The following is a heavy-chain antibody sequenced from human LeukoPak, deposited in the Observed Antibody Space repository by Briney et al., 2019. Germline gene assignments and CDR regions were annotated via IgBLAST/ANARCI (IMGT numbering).Heavy chain of an antibody. CDR1: GFTFSSYS. V-gene: IGHV3-48*01. J-gene: IGHJ4*02. CDR3: ARDRAWNYFDY. D-gene: IGHD3-3*01. Sequence: GGSLRLSCVASGFTFSSYSMHWVRPAPGKGLEWVSYISSSSSTIYYSDSVKGRFTISRDNSKNTLYLQMDSLRAEDTAVYYCARDRAWNYFDYWGQGTLVTVSS. CDR2: ISSSSSTI.